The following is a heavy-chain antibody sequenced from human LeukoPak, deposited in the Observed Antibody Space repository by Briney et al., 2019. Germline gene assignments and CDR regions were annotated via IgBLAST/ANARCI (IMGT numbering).Heavy chain of an antibody. J-gene: IGHJ4*02. Sequence: PGGSLRLSCAASGITFSIYWMHWVRQAPGKGLVWLSRINSGGSSTSYADSVKGRFTISRDNANNTLYLQMNSLRADDTAVYYCARASGTDSTGYVQIDFWGRGTLVTVSS. CDR2: INSGGSST. D-gene: IGHD3-22*01. CDR3: ARASGTDSTGYVQIDF. V-gene: IGHV3-74*01. CDR1: GITFSIYW.